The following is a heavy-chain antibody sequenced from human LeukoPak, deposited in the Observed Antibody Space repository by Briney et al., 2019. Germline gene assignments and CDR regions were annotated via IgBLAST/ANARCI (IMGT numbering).Heavy chain of an antibody. Sequence: PSETLSLTCAVYGGSFSGYYWSWIRQPPGKGLEWIGEINHSGSTNYNPSLKSRVTISVDTSKNQFSLKLSSVTAADTAVYYCARGRSSSPPGPIWGQGTMVTVSS. CDR3: ARGRSSSPPGPI. D-gene: IGHD6-6*01. V-gene: IGHV4-34*01. CDR2: INHSGST. CDR1: GGSFSGYY. J-gene: IGHJ3*02.